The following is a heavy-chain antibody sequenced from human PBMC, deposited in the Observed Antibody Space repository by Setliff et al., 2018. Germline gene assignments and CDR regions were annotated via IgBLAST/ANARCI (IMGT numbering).Heavy chain of an antibody. Sequence: SVKVSCKASGYTLTRHDLNWVRQAPGQGLEWMGGIIPIFGTANYAQKFQGSVTITTDESTSTSYMELSSLRSEDTALYYCARRDQAGFFDYWGQGTLVTVSS. D-gene: IGHD2-2*01. V-gene: IGHV1-69*05. CDR2: IIPIFGTA. CDR3: ARRDQAGFFDY. CDR1: GYTLTRHD. J-gene: IGHJ4*02.